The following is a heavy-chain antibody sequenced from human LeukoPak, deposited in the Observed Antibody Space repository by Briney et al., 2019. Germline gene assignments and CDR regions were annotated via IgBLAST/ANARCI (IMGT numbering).Heavy chain of an antibody. CDR1: VFSFSSYS. CDR2: ISSSSSYI. Sequence: PGGSLRLSCAASVFSFSSYSMNWVRQAPGKGLEWVSSISSSSSYIYYADSVKGRFTISRDNAKNSLYLQMSSLSAEDTAVYYCARDAQDCSGGTCYSETDYYFDYWGQGTLVTVSS. CDR3: ARDAQDCSGGTCYSETDYYFDY. V-gene: IGHV3-21*01. D-gene: IGHD2-15*01. J-gene: IGHJ4*02.